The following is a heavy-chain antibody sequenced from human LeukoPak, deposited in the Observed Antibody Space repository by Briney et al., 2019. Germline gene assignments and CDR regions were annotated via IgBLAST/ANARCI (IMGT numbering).Heavy chain of an antibody. V-gene: IGHV1-8*01. Sequence: ASVMVSFKASGYAFTSYDIHWVRQPSGHGLEWMGWVNPKSAHTGHAQRFQGRVSMTMNTSISTAYMELSSLTSEDTAMYYCTRGPSYHSKWVGGMWFDPWGQGTLVSVSS. J-gene: IGHJ5*02. D-gene: IGHD6-19*01. CDR1: GYAFTSYD. CDR2: VNPKSAHT. CDR3: TRGPSYHSKWVGGMWFDP.